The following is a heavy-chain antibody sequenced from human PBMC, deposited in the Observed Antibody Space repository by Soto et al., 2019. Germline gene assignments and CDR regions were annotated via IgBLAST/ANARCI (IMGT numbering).Heavy chain of an antibody. CDR3: ARVPMYFGELSFDS. V-gene: IGHV4-31*03. D-gene: IGHD3-10*01. CDR1: GGSISSGDSY. J-gene: IGHJ4*02. CDR2: MFYSGTT. Sequence: QVQLQESGPGLVKPSQTLSLTCTVSGGSISSGDSYWSWIRQHPEKGLEWIGHMFYSGTTYYNPSLKSRVSISVDTSKTQFSLRLSSVTAADTAVYYCARVPMYFGELSFDSWGQGALVTVSS.